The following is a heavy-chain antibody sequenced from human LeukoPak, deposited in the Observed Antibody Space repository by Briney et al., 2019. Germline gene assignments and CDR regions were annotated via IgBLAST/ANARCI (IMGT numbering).Heavy chain of an antibody. CDR1: GFTFRSYA. D-gene: IGHD3-22*01. CDR3: ARAAYYYDSSAYPYWYFDL. Sequence: GGSLRLSCAASGFTFRSYAINWVRQAPGKGLEWVSFISSSGGTIYYADSVKGRFTISRDNAENSLYLQMNSLGAEDTAVYYCARAAYYYDSSAYPYWYFDLWGRGTLVTVSS. CDR2: ISSSGGTI. V-gene: IGHV3-48*03. J-gene: IGHJ2*01.